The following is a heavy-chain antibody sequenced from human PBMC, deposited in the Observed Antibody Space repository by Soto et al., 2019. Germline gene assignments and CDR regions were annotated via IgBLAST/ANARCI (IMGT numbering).Heavy chain of an antibody. CDR3: ARDWPSGVTRPGAFDI. CDR2: ISHSGST. CDR1: GGSVRSGGHH. D-gene: IGHD1-26*01. V-gene: IGHV4-61*08. J-gene: IGHJ3*02. Sequence: SETLSLTCSVSGGSVRSGGHHWSWIRQPPGKGLEFIGYISHSGSTNYKSSLKSRVTISVDTSKNQFSLKLSSVTAADTAVYYCARDWPSGVTRPGAFDIWGQGTMVTVSS.